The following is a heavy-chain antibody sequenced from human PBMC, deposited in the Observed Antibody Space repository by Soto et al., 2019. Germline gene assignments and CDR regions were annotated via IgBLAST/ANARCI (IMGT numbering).Heavy chain of an antibody. CDR1: GYTFTSYA. D-gene: IGHD1-26*01. CDR3: ARGASPLIDY. J-gene: IGHJ4*02. Sequence: QVQLVQSGAEVKKPGASVKVSCKASGYTFTSYAMLWVRQAPGQRLEWMGWINAGNGNTKYSQKFQGRVTIIRDTSASTAYMELSSLRSEDTAVYYCARGASPLIDYWGQGTLVTVSS. CDR2: INAGNGNT. V-gene: IGHV1-3*01.